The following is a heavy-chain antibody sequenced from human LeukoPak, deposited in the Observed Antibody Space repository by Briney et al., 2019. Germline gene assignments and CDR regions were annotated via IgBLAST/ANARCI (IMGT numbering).Heavy chain of an antibody. V-gene: IGHV4-59*01. CDR3: ARGTGTTHWYYYYYMDV. D-gene: IGHD1-1*01. CDR2: IYYSGST. CDR1: GGSISSYY. J-gene: IGHJ6*03. Sequence: SETLSLTCTVSGGSISSYYWSWIRQPPGKGLEWIGYIYYSGSTNYNPSLKSRVTISVDTSKNQFSLKLSSVTAADTAVYYCARGTGTTHWYYYYYMDVWGKGTTVTVSS.